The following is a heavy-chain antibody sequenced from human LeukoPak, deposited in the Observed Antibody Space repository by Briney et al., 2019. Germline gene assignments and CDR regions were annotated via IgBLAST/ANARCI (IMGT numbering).Heavy chain of an antibody. CDR2: IYPGDSDT. J-gene: IGHJ5*02. CDR3: ARQGDGYPRIPGWFDP. CDR1: GYSFTSYW. Sequence: GESLKISCKGSGYSFTSYWIGWVRQMPGKGLEWMGIIYPGDSDTRYSPSFQGQVTISADKSISTAYLQWSSLKASDTAMYYCARQGDGYPRIPGWFDPWGQGTLVTVSS. D-gene: IGHD5-24*01. V-gene: IGHV5-51*01.